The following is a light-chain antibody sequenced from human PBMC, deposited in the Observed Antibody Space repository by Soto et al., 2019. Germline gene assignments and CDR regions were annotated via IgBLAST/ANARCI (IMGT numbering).Light chain of an antibody. V-gene: IGKV3-15*01. J-gene: IGKJ5*01. CDR1: QSVRSA. CDR2: DAS. CDR3: QQYNDWPIT. Sequence: EIVMTQSPATLSVSAGQRATLSCRASQSVRSALAWYQQKPGQAPRLLIYDASSRATGVPARFSGSGSGTDFTLTISSLQSEDFAVYHCQQYNDWPITFGQGTRLDI.